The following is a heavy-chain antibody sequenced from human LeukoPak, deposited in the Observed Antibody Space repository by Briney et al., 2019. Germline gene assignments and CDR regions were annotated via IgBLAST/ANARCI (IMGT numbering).Heavy chain of an antibody. CDR2: MNTNSGNT. CDR3: ARGLFHDFWSGYYH. J-gene: IGHJ5*02. V-gene: IGHV1-8*01. D-gene: IGHD3-3*01. CDR1: GYTFTSYD. Sequence: ASVKVSCKASGYTFTSYDINWVRQATGQGLEWMGWMNTNSGNTGYAQKFQGRVTMTRNTSISTAYMELSSLRSEDTAVYYCARGLFHDFWSGYYHWGQGTLVTVSS.